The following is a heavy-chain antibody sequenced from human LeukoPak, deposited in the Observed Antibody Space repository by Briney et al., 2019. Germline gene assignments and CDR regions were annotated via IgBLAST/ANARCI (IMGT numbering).Heavy chain of an antibody. Sequence: PSQTLSLTCSVSGGSISSGGYYWSWIRQHPGKGLEWIGYSYYSGSTDYNPSLKRRVTISVDTSKNQFSLGLSSVTAADTAVYYCASARSGAVAATVLDYWGQGTLVTVSS. J-gene: IGHJ4*02. CDR2: SYYSGST. D-gene: IGHD6-19*01. CDR1: GGSISSGGYY. CDR3: ASARSGAVAATVLDY. V-gene: IGHV4-31*03.